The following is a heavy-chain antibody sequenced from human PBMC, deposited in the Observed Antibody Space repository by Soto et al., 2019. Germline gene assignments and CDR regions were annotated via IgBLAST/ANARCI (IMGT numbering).Heavy chain of an antibody. V-gene: IGHV1-18*01. CDR3: ARVTVGDQYCSSTSCPLWFDP. D-gene: IGHD2-2*01. J-gene: IGHJ5*02. CDR2: ISAYNGNT. CDR1: GYTFTSYD. Sequence: ASVKVSCKASGYTFTSYDINWVRQATGQGLEWMGWISAYNGNTNYAQKLQGRVTMTTDTSTSTAYMELRSLRSDDTAVYYCARVTVGDQYCSSTSCPLWFDPWGQGTLVTVSP.